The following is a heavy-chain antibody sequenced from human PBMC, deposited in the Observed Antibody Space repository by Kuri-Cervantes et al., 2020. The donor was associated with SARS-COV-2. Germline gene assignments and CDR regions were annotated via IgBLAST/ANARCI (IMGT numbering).Heavy chain of an antibody. V-gene: IGHV4-30-2*01. CDR1: GGSISSGDYS. CDR2: IYHSGST. Sequence: SQTLSLTCAVSGGSISSGDYSWSWIRQPPGKGLERIGYIYHSGSTYYNPSLKSRVTISVDRSKNQFSLKLSSVTAADTAVYYCARLDYYGSGSPQLFDYWGQGTLVTVSS. CDR3: ARLDYYGSGSPQLFDY. D-gene: IGHD3-10*01. J-gene: IGHJ4*02.